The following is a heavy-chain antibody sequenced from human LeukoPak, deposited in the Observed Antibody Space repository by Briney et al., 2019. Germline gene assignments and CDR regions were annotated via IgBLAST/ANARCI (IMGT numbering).Heavy chain of an antibody. CDR1: GFTFSSFW. V-gene: IGHV3-74*01. D-gene: IGHD3-3*01. Sequence: PGGSLRLSCAASGFTFSSFWMLWGRQAPGKGLVWVSRINNDGSSTAYADSVKGRFTISRDNAKNTLYLQMNSLRAEDTAVYYCARDSFVTISGGWNWFDPWGQGTLVTVSS. CDR3: ARDSFVTISGGWNWFDP. CDR2: INNDGSST. J-gene: IGHJ5*02.